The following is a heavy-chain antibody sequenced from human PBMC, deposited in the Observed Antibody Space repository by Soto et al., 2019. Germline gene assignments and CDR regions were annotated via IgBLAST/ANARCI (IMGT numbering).Heavy chain of an antibody. D-gene: IGHD2-15*01. Sequence: QVQLQESGPGLVKPSETLSLTCTVSGGSVSSGSYYWSWIRQPPGKGLEWIGYIYYSGSTNYNPSLKSRVTISVDTSKNQFSLKLSSVTAADTAVYYCARGDIVVVVAAIRYYYYGMDVWGQGTTVTVSS. CDR3: ARGDIVVVVAAIRYYYYGMDV. CDR2: IYYSGST. V-gene: IGHV4-61*01. J-gene: IGHJ6*02. CDR1: GGSVSSGSYY.